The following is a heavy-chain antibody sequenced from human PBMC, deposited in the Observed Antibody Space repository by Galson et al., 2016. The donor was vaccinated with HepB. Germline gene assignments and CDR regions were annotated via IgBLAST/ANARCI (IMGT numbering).Heavy chain of an antibody. J-gene: IGHJ6*02. CDR1: GDSVSSHSAA. D-gene: IGHD1/OR15-1a*01. V-gene: IGHV6-1*01. Sequence: ISGDSVSSHSAAWNWIRQSPSRGLEWLGRTYYRSKWYNDYAVSVKSRIIVNPGTSKNQFSLQLNSVTPEDTAVYYCVEQRKGAPYGMDVWGQGTTVTVSS. CDR3: VEQRKGAPYGMDV. CDR2: TYYRSKWYN.